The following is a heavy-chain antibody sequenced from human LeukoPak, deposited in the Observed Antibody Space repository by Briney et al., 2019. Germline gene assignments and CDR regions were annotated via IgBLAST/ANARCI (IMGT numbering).Heavy chain of an antibody. V-gene: IGHV1-58*02. CDR3: AAGSGWYRFDY. D-gene: IGHD6-13*01. CDR2: IVVGSGNT. CDR1: GFTFTTAA. J-gene: IGHJ4*02. Sequence: ASVKVSCKASGFTFTTAAIQWVRQARGQRLEWIGWIVVGSGNTNYAQKVQKRVTIARDMSTSTAYMEMSSLTSGNSALYYCAAGSGWYRFDYWGQGTLVTVSS.